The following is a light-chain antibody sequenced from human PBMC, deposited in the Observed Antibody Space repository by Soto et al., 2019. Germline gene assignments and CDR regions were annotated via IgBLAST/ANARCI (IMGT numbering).Light chain of an antibody. CDR1: QSVDSN. J-gene: IGKJ1*01. V-gene: IGKV3-15*01. CDR3: QPYNNWWT. Sequence: EILMTQSPATLSVSPGERATLSCRASQSVDSNLAWYQQKPGQAPRLLIYGASTRATGISARFSGSGSGTEFTLTISNLQSEAFGVYYCQPYNNWWTFGQGTKVDIK. CDR2: GAS.